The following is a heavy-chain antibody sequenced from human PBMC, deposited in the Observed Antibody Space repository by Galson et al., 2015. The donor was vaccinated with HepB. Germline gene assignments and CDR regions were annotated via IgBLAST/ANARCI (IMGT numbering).Heavy chain of an antibody. CDR2: IYYSGNT. CDR1: GGSVSSDSYY. V-gene: IGHV4-61*01. J-gene: IGHJ4*02. CDR3: ATEGDYSSFGY. Sequence: SETLSLTCTVSGGSVSSDSYYWSWIRQPPGEGLEWIGYIYYSGNTNYNPSLKSRVTISIDTSKNQFSLKLSSVTAADTAMYYCATEGDYSSFGYWGQGTLVTVSS. D-gene: IGHD4-17*01.